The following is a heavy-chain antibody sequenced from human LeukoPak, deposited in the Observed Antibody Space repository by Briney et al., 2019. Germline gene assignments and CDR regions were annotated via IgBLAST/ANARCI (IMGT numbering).Heavy chain of an antibody. D-gene: IGHD4-11*01. V-gene: IGHV4-59*08. CDR2: IYYSGTT. CDR3: ARHDDYSRAFDI. J-gene: IGHJ3*02. CDR1: GDSISFHY. Sequence: SETLSLTCTVSGDSISFHYWSWVRQPPGKGLEWVGYIYYSGTTDYNPSLMSRVAISVDTSKHQLSLKLSSVTAADTAIYYCARHDDYSRAFDIWGQGTMVTVSS.